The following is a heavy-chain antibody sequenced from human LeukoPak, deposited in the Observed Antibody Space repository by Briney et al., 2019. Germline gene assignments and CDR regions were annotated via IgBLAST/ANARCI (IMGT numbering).Heavy chain of an antibody. CDR1: GYTFTSYA. V-gene: IGHV7-4-1*02. Sequence: ASVKVSCKASGYTFTSYAMNWVRQAPGQGLEWMGWINTNTGNPTYAQGFTGRFVFSLDTSVSTAYLQISSLKAEDTAVYYCARAGAFMITFGGVPGIDPWGQGTLVTVSS. CDR2: INTNTGNP. D-gene: IGHD3-16*01. CDR3: ARAGAFMITFGGVPGIDP. J-gene: IGHJ5*02.